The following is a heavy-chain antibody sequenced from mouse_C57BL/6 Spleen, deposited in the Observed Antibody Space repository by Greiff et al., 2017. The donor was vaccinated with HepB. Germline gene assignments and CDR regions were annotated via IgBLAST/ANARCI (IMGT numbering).Heavy chain of an antibody. CDR1: GFTFSDYG. Sequence: EVMLVESGGGLVKPGGSLKLSCAASGFTFSDYGMHWVRQAPEKGLEWVAYISSGSSTIYYADTVKGRFTISRDNAKNTLFLQMTSLRSEDTAMYYCARVYYYGSNFAYWGQGTLVTVSA. CDR2: ISSGSSTI. CDR3: ARVYYYGSNFAY. V-gene: IGHV5-17*01. J-gene: IGHJ3*01. D-gene: IGHD1-1*01.